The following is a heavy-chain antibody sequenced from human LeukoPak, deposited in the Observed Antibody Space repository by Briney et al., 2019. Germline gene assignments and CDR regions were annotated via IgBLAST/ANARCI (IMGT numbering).Heavy chain of an antibody. Sequence: SETLSLTCTVSGGSISSYYWSWIRQPPGKGLEWIGSIYYSGSTYYNPSLKSRVTISVDTSKNQFSLKLSSVTAADTAVYYCATATGGTGTGDYWGQGTLVTVSS. CDR1: GGSISSYY. D-gene: IGHD1-7*01. CDR3: ATATGGTGTGDY. CDR2: IYYSGST. V-gene: IGHV4-59*05. J-gene: IGHJ4*02.